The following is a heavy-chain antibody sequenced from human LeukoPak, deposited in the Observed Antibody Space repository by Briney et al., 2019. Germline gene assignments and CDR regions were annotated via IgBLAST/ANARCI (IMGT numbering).Heavy chain of an antibody. CDR2: IIPIFGTA. CDR1: GGTFSSYA. CDR3: ARDNYAGANWFDP. J-gene: IGHJ5*02. D-gene: IGHD1-7*01. V-gene: IGHV1-69*05. Sequence: SVKVSCKASGGTFSSYAISWVRQAPGQGLEWMGGIIPIFGTANYAQQFQGRVTITTDESTSTAYMELSSLRSEDTAVYYCARDNYAGANWFDPWGQGTLVTVSS.